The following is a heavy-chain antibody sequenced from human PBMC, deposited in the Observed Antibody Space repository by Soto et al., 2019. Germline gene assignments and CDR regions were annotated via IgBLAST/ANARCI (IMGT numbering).Heavy chain of an antibody. CDR2: IYATGTT. CDR1: GASIRGIY. V-gene: IGHV4-4*07. Sequence: PSETLSRTCTVSGASIRGIYWSWIRTSAGKGLEWIGRIYATGTTDYNPSLKSRVMMSVDTSKKQFSLKLRSVTAADTAVYYCVRDGTKTLRDWFDPWGQGISVTVSS. D-gene: IGHD1-1*01. J-gene: IGHJ5*02. CDR3: VRDGTKTLRDWFDP.